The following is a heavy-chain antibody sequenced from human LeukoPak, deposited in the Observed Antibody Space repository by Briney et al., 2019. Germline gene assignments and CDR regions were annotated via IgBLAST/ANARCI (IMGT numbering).Heavy chain of an antibody. CDR3: AKAGVAAAGTGYYMDV. J-gene: IGHJ6*03. V-gene: IGHV3-30*02. D-gene: IGHD6-13*01. CDR2: IRYDGSNK. CDR1: GFTFSSYG. Sequence: GGSLRLSCAASGFTFSSYGMHWVRQAPGKGLEWVAFIRYDGSNKYYADSVKGRFTISRDNSKNTLYLQMNSLRAEDTAVYYCAKAGVAAAGTGYYMDVWGKGTTVTVSS.